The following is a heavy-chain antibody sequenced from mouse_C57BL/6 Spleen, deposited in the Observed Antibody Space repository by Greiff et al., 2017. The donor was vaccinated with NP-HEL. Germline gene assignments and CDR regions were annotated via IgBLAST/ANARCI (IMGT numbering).Heavy chain of an antibody. D-gene: IGHD1-1*01. CDR2: INPSNGGT. V-gene: IGHV1-39*01. J-gene: IGHJ3*01. Sequence: EVQLQQSGPELVKPGASVKISCKASGYSFTDYNMNWVKQSNGKSLEWIGNINPSNGGTNYNEKFKSKATLTVDKSSSTAYMQLSSLTSEDSAVYYCARDYYGSREFAYWGQGTLVTVSA. CDR1: GYSFTDYN. CDR3: ARDYYGSREFAY.